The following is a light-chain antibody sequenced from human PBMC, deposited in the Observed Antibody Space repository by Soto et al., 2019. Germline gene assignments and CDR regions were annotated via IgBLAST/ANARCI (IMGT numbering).Light chain of an antibody. CDR2: GAS. CDR3: QQYDNWPQT. J-gene: IGKJ1*01. CDR1: QSVRSY. Sequence: EIVMTQSPATLSVSPGERATLSCGASQSVRSYLAWYQQKPGQAPRLLIHGASTRAPGIPARFSGSGSGTDFTLTISSLQSEDFAVYCCQQYDNWPQTFGQGTKVDIK. V-gene: IGKV3-15*01.